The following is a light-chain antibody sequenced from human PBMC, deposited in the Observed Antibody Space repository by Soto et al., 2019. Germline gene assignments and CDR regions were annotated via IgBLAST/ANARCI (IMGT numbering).Light chain of an antibody. J-gene: IGKJ2*01. CDR3: QKDDTSPYD. CDR1: QSVIRNY. CDR2: GAS. V-gene: IGKV3-20*01. Sequence: EGMLTQSPGTLSLSPGEGAILSCRSSQSVIRNYLAWYQKKPGQAPRLLIYGASSRATGIPDRFSGSGSGTGFTLTISRLEPEDFAVYYCQKDDTSPYDFGQGTKLEI.